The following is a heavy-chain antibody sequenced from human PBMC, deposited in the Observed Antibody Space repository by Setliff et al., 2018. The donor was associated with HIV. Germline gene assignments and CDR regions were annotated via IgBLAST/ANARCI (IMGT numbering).Heavy chain of an antibody. D-gene: IGHD6-13*01. CDR1: GYTFTSYD. CDR2: MNPNSGNT. V-gene: IGHV1-8*03. Sequence: ASVKVSCKASGYTFTSYDINWVRQATGQGLGWMAWMNPNSGNTGYTQKFQGRVAITRNTSITTAYMELSSLRSEDTAVYYCARFLPGYSSSWYFGYSYYGMDVWGQGTTVTVSS. CDR3: ARFLPGYSSSWYFGYSYYGMDV. J-gene: IGHJ6*02.